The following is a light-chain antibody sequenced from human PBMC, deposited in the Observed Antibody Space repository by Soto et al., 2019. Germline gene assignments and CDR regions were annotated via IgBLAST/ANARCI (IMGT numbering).Light chain of an antibody. Sequence: EIVLTQSPGTLSLSPGERATLSCRARQSVSSSYLAWYQQRPGQAPRLLIHGTSSRATGTPDRFTGSGSGTDFTLTITRLEPEDFAVYYCQQYGTSPITFGQGTRLEIK. CDR2: GTS. CDR1: QSVSSSY. CDR3: QQYGTSPIT. V-gene: IGKV3-20*01. J-gene: IGKJ5*01.